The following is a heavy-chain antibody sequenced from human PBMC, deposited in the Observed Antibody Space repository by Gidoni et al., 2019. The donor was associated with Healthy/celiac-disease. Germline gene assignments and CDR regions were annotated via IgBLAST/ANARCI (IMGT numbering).Heavy chain of an antibody. Sequence: QVQLVQSGAEVKKPGASVKVSCKASGYTFTGYYMHWVRQAPGQGLEWIGRINPNSCGTNYAQKFQGRVTMTRDTSISTAYMELSRLRSDDTAVYYCARMVMVRGVIITRSLDYWGQGTLVTVSS. CDR1: GYTFTGYY. V-gene: IGHV1-2*06. CDR3: ARMVMVRGVIITRSLDY. D-gene: IGHD3-10*01. CDR2: INPNSCGT. J-gene: IGHJ4*02.